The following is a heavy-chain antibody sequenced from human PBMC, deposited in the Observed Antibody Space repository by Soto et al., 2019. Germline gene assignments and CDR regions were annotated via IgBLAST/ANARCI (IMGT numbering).Heavy chain of an antibody. V-gene: IGHV1-18*01. J-gene: IGHJ4*02. D-gene: IGHD6-13*01. CDR3: AVREVFYLRGIEAAGTGFDY. Sequence: ASVKVSCKASGYTITSYGISWGRQAPGQGLEWMGWISAYNGNTNYEQKLQGRVTMTTDTSTSTVYMELRSLRAVYTAVYYGAVREVFYLRGIEAAGTGFDYWGQGTLVTVSS. CDR1: GYTITSYG. CDR2: ISAYNGNT.